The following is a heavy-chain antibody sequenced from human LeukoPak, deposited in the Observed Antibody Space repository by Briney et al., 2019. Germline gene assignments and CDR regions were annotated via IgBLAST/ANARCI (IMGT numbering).Heavy chain of an antibody. V-gene: IGHV4-31*03. Sequence: NPSETLSLTCTVSGGSISSGGYYWSWIRQHPGKGLEWIGYIYYSGSTYYNPSLKSRVTISVDTSKNQFSLKLSSVTAADTAVYYCARDRDSSSWVFDYWGQGTLVTVSS. J-gene: IGHJ4*02. D-gene: IGHD6-13*01. CDR2: IYYSGST. CDR1: GGSISSGGYY. CDR3: ARDRDSSSWVFDY.